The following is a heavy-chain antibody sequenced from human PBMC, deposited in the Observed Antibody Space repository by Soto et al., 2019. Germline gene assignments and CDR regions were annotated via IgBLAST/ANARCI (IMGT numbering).Heavy chain of an antibody. Sequence: QVHLVQSGAEVKKPGASVKVSCKASGYTFTSYGITWVRQATGQGLEWMGWISAHNGNTDYAQKLQGRVIVTRDTSTSTGYMELRSLRSDDTAVYYWARGRYGDYWGQGALVTVSS. CDR2: ISAHNGNT. D-gene: IGHD1-1*01. J-gene: IGHJ4*02. CDR3: ARGRYGDY. V-gene: IGHV1-18*01. CDR1: GYTFTSYG.